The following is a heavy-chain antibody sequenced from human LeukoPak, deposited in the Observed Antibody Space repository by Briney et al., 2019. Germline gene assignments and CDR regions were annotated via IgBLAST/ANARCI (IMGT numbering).Heavy chain of an antibody. CDR2: INHSGST. CDR3: ARGGDYYDNSGYLLD. J-gene: IGHJ4*02. Sequence: ETLSLTCAVYGGSFSGYYWSWIRQPPGKGLEWIGEINHSGSTNYNPSLKSRVTISVDTSKNKFSLKLSSVTAADTAVYFCARGGDYYDNSGYLLDWGQGTLVTVSS. V-gene: IGHV4-34*01. D-gene: IGHD3-22*01. CDR1: GGSFSGYY.